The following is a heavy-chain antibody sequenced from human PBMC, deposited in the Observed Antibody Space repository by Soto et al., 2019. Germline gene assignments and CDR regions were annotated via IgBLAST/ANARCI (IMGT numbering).Heavy chain of an antibody. D-gene: IGHD2-2*01. CDR3: ARDHPETYQLLSDYYGMDV. CDR2: IWYDGSNK. V-gene: IGHV3-33*01. J-gene: IGHJ6*02. CDR1: GFTFSSYG. Sequence: QVQLVESGGGVVQPGRSLRLSCAASGFTFSSYGMHWVRQAPGKGLEWVAVIWYDGSNKYYADSVKGRFTISRDNSKNTLYLQMNSLRAEDTAVYYCARDHPETYQLLSDYYGMDVWGQGTTVTVSS.